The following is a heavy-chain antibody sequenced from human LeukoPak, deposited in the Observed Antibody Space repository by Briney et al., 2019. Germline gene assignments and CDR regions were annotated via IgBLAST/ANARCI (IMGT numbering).Heavy chain of an antibody. V-gene: IGHV4-34*01. J-gene: IGHJ5*02. Sequence: SETLSLTCAVYGGSFSGYYWSWIRQPPGKGLEWIGEINHSGSTNYNPSLKSRVTISVDTSKNQFSRKLSSVTAADTAVYYCARGRRSVLMVYAKYNWFDPWGQGTLVTVSS. D-gene: IGHD2-8*01. CDR2: INHSGST. CDR3: ARGRRSVLMVYAKYNWFDP. CDR1: GGSFSGYY.